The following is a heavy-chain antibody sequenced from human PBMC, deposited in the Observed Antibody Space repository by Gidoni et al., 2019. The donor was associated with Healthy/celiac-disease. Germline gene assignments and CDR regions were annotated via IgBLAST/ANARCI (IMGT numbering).Heavy chain of an antibody. V-gene: IGHV3-30*18. D-gene: IGHD2-15*01. Sequence: QVQLVESGGGVVQPGRSLRLSCAASAFTFMSYGMHWVRQAPGKGLGWVSVISYEGSNKYYADSVKGRFTISRDNSKNTLYLQMNSLRAEDTAVYDCAKDSEIVVVVAALDYWGQGTLVTVSS. CDR2: ISYEGSNK. CDR3: AKDSEIVVVVAALDY. J-gene: IGHJ4*02. CDR1: AFTFMSYG.